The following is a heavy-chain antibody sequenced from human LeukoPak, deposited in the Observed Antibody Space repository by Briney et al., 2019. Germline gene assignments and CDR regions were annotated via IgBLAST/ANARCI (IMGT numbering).Heavy chain of an antibody. V-gene: IGHV3-21*01. Sequence: GGSLRLSCSASGFTFSRYSMNWVRQAPGKGLEWVASITSSSSHTYYADSVKGRFTISRDNAKNSLFLQMNSLGAEDTAVYYCARDRIVLVTATFDYWGQGILVTVSS. CDR1: GFTFSRYS. CDR3: ARDRIVLVTATFDY. J-gene: IGHJ4*02. D-gene: IGHD2-21*02. CDR2: ITSSSSHT.